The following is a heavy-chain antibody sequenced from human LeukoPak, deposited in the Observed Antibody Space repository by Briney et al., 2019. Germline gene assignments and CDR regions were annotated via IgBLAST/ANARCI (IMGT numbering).Heavy chain of an antibody. CDR2: ISGSGGST. Sequence: GGSLRLSCAASGFTFSSNAMTGFGQPQGKGLEWVSAISGSGGSTYYADSVKGRFTISRDNSKNTLYLQMNSLRAEDTAVYYCAKDSTGGYWGQGTLVTVSS. CDR3: AKDSTGGY. V-gene: IGHV3-23*01. J-gene: IGHJ4*02. CDR1: GFTFSSNA.